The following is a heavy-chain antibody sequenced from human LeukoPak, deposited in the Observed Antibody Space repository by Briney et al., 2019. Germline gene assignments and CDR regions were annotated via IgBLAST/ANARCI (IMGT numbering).Heavy chain of an antibody. D-gene: IGHD3-10*01. CDR2: ISGSGGST. Sequence: AGGSLRLSCAASGFTFSSYAMSWVRQAPGKGLEWVSAISGSGGSTYYADPVKGRFTISRDNSKNTLYLQMNSLRAEDTAVYYCAKEPRYYYGSGSYIWYYFDYWGQGTLVTVSS. CDR1: GFTFSSYA. V-gene: IGHV3-23*01. CDR3: AKEPRYYYGSGSYIWYYFDY. J-gene: IGHJ4*02.